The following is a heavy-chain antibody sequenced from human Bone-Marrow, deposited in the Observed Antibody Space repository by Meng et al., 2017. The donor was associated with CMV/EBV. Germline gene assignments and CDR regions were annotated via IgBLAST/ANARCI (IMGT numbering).Heavy chain of an antibody. D-gene: IGHD2-8*02. V-gene: IGHV1-69*12. CDR3: ARGEGLLGDWFDP. Sequence: QVQWCQTGAEVKKPGSSVKVSCKASGGTFSGYAISWVRQAPGQGLEWMGGIIPIFGTANYAQKFQGRVTITADESTSTAYMELSSLRSEDTAVYYCARGEGLLGDWFDPWGQGTLVTVSS. CDR2: IIPIFGTA. CDR1: GGTFSGYA. J-gene: IGHJ5*02.